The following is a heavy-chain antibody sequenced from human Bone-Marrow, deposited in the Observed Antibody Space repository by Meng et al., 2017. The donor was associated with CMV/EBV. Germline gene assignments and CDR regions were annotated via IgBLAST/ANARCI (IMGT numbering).Heavy chain of an antibody. J-gene: IGHJ6*02. Sequence: GESLKIPCAASGFSFSIYAMHWVRQASGKGLEWVEVISYDGSNKYYADSVKGRFTISRDNSKNTLYLQMYSLRAEDTTVYYCARDTYCSSTSCYTSYYYYYYGMDVWGQGITVTVSS. CDR3: ARDTYCSSTSCYTSYYYYYYGMDV. D-gene: IGHD2-2*02. V-gene: IGHV3-30-3*01. CDR1: GFSFSIYA. CDR2: ISYDGSNK.